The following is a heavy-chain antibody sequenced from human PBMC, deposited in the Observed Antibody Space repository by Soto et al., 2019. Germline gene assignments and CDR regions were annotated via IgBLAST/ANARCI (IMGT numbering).Heavy chain of an antibody. CDR3: ARGGSSGWFFLDY. V-gene: IGHV3-48*03. J-gene: IGHJ4*02. CDR1: GFTFSTYE. D-gene: IGHD6-19*01. Sequence: GGSLRLSCAASGFTFSTYEMYWVRQAPGKGLEWVSYISSSSNAIYYGDSVKGRFTISRDNAKNSLHLRMSSLRAEDTAIYYCARGGSSGWFFLDYWGQGDLVTVSS. CDR2: ISSSSNAI.